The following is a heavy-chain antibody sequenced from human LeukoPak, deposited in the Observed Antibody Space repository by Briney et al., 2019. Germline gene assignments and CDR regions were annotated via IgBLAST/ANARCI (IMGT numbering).Heavy chain of an antibody. CDR2: IYYSGST. Sequence: PSETLSLTCTVSGGSISSSSYYWGWIRQPPGKGLEWIGSIYYSGSTYYNPSLKSRVTISVDTPKNQFSLKLSSVTAADAAVYYCARGDWNYEGNNWFDPWGQGTLVTVSS. CDR3: ARGDWNYEGNNWFDP. J-gene: IGHJ5*02. CDR1: GGSISSSSYY. V-gene: IGHV4-39*07. D-gene: IGHD1-7*01.